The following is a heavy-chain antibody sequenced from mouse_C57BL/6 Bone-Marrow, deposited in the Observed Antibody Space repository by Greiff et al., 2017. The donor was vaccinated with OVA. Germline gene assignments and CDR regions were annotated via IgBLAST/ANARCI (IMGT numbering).Heavy chain of an antibody. V-gene: IGHV14-4*01. CDR3: TTSSDYDDYAMDY. J-gene: IGHJ4*01. Sequence: EVQLQQSGAELVRPGASVKLSCTASGFNIKDDYMHWVKQRPEQGLEWIGWIDPENGDTEYASKFQGKATITADTSSNTAYLQLSSLTSEDTAVYYCTTSSDYDDYAMDYWGQGTSVTVSS. CDR2: IDPENGDT. D-gene: IGHD2-4*01. CDR1: GFNIKDDY.